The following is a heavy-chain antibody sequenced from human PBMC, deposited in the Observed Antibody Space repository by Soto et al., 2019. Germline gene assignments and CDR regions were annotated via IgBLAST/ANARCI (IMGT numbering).Heavy chain of an antibody. J-gene: IGHJ4*02. Sequence: ASVKVSCTASGYTFTSYGISWVRQAPGQGLEWMGWISAYNGNTNYAQKLQGRVTMTTDTSTSTAYMELRSLRSDDTAVYYCARDQVYDSSGYVDYWGQGTLVTVSS. V-gene: IGHV1-18*01. CDR3: ARDQVYDSSGYVDY. D-gene: IGHD3-22*01. CDR2: ISAYNGNT. CDR1: GYTFTSYG.